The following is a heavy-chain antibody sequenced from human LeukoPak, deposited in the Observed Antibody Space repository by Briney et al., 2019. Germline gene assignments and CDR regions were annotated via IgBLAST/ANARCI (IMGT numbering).Heavy chain of an antibody. CDR2: INPNSGGT. J-gene: IGHJ3*02. CDR3: ARGCSSTSCYTEDAFDI. D-gene: IGHD2-2*02. CDR1: GYTFTGYY. V-gene: IGHV1-2*02. Sequence: ASVKVSCKASGYTFTGYYMHWVRQAPGQGLEWMGWINPNSGGTNYAQKFQGRVTMTRDTSISPAYMELSRLRSDDTAVYYCARGCSSTSCYTEDAFDIWGQGTMVTVSS.